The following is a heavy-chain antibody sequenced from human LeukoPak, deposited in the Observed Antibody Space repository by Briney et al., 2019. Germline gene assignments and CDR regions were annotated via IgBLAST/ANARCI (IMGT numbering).Heavy chain of an antibody. CDR2: ISGSGST. CDR1: GLIFRSYA. D-gene: IGHD3-3*01. CDR3: ARGITAFGVPGATYYFDY. Sequence: GGSLRLSCAASGLIFRSYAMSWVRQAPGKGLEWVSVISGSGSTYYADSVRGRFTVSRDNSKHTMSLQMNTLRAEDTAVYYCARGITAFGVPGATYYFDYWGQGTLVTVSS. J-gene: IGHJ4*02. V-gene: IGHV3-23*01.